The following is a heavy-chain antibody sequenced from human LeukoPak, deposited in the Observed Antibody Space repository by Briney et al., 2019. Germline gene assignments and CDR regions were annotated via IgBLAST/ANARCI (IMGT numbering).Heavy chain of an antibody. J-gene: IGHJ4*02. V-gene: IGHV4-4*07. Sequence: SETLSLTCTVSGGSISGYYWSWIRQPAGKGLEWIGRIYTSGSTNYNPSLKSRVTMSVDTSKNQFSLKLSSVTVADTAVYYCARHIPARPGFDYWGQGTLVTVSS. CDR1: GGSISGYY. D-gene: IGHD6-6*01. CDR3: ARHIPARPGFDY. CDR2: IYTSGST.